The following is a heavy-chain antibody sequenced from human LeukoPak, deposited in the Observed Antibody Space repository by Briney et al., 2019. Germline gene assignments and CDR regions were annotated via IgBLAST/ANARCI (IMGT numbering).Heavy chain of an antibody. D-gene: IGHD5-12*01. Sequence: GGSLRLSCAASGFTFSTYVMHWVRQAPGQGLEWVAVISKDGSNEDYADSVKGRFSISRDNSKNTLFLQMNSLRVEDTAVYYCARESVARGLFDYWGQGTLVTVSS. J-gene: IGHJ4*02. V-gene: IGHV3-30*04. CDR2: ISKDGSNE. CDR3: ARESVARGLFDY. CDR1: GFTFSTYV.